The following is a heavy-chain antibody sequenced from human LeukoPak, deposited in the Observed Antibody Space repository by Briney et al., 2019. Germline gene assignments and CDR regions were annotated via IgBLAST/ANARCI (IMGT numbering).Heavy chain of an antibody. CDR1: GGSISSYY. D-gene: IGHD1-1*01. Sequence: PSETLSLTCTVSGGSISSYYWSWIRQPAGKGLEWIGRIYTSGSTNYNPSLKSRVTMSVDTSKNQFSLKLSSVTAADTAVYYCASTGGTTGTTTNQFDYWGQGTLVTVSS. CDR2: IYTSGST. V-gene: IGHV4-4*07. CDR3: ASTGGTTGTTTNQFDY. J-gene: IGHJ4*02.